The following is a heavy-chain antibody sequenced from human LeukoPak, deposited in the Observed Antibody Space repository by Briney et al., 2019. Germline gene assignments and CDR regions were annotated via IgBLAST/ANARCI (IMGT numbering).Heavy chain of an antibody. J-gene: IGHJ4*02. Sequence: SVKVSCKASGGTFSSYAISWVRQAPGQGLEWMGRIIPIFGTANYAQKFQGRVTITTDESTSTAYMELSSLRSEDTAVYYCARDIGFGSGSFDYWGQGTLVTVSP. CDR2: IIPIFGTA. CDR1: GGTFSSYA. V-gene: IGHV1-69*05. CDR3: ARDIGFGSGSFDY. D-gene: IGHD3-22*01.